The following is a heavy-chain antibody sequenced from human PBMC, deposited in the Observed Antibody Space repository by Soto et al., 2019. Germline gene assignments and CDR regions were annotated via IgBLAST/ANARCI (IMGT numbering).Heavy chain of an antibody. V-gene: IGHV3-23*01. CDR1: GFTFSSYA. D-gene: IGHD3-22*01. CDR2: ITGSGGST. CDR3: ASSPHFYYDSSPNYTYFDY. J-gene: IGHJ4*02. Sequence: GGSLRLSCAASGFTFSSYAMSWVHQAPGKGLEWVSVITGSGGSTYYADSVKGRFTISRDNSKNTLYLQMNSLRVEDTAVYYCASSPHFYYDSSPNYTYFDYWGQGTLVTVSS.